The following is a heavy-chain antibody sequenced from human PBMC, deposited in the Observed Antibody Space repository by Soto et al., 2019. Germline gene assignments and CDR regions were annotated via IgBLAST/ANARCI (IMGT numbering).Heavy chain of an antibody. CDR3: ARRSSGRTYSFDF. D-gene: IGHD6-19*01. Sequence: EVQLLESGGRLVQPGGSLRLSCAASGYTFSSNAMSWVRQAPGKGLEWVSSIGTSGNTYYPDSVQGRFTISRDISKNSLYLQMNSLRVEDTAVYYCARRSSGRTYSFDFWGQGTLVTVCS. CDR2: SIGTSGNT. J-gene: IGHJ4*02. CDR1: GYTFSSNA. V-gene: IGHV3-23*01.